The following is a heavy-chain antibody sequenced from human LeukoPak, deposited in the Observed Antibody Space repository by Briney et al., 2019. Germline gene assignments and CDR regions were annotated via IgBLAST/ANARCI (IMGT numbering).Heavy chain of an antibody. Sequence: SETLSLTCTVSGGSISSYYWSWIRQPPGKGLEWMGYIYYSGSTNYNPSLKSRVTISVDTSKNQFSLKLSSVTAADTAVYYCARRAGDFWSGYPAQYYFDYWGQGTLVTVSS. CDR3: ARRAGDFWSGYPAQYYFDY. CDR1: GGSISSYY. V-gene: IGHV4-59*08. CDR2: IYYSGST. D-gene: IGHD3-3*01. J-gene: IGHJ4*02.